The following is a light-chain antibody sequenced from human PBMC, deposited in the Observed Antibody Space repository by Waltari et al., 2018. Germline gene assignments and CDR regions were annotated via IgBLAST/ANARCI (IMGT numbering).Light chain of an antibody. V-gene: IGKV1-9*01. CDR3: QQLNIYPHT. CDR2: AAS. J-gene: IGKJ2*01. CDR1: QGISSY. Sequence: DIQLTQSPSFLSASVGDRVTITCRASQGISSYLAWYQKRPGTAPKLLISAASTLQSGVPSRFSGSGSGTEFTLTISSLQPEDFATYYCQQLNIYPHTFGQGTKLEI.